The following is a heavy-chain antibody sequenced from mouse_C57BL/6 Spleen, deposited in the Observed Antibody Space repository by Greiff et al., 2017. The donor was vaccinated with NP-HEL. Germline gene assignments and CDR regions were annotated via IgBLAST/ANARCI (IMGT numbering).Heavy chain of an antibody. Sequence: QVQLQQSGAELVKPGASVKMSCKASGYTFTSYWITWVKQRPGQGLEWIGDIYPGSGSTNYNEKFKSKATLTVDTSSSTAYMQLSSLTSEDSAVYYCASHYYGRGSAYWGQGTLVTVSA. J-gene: IGHJ3*01. CDR1: GYTFTSYW. V-gene: IGHV1-55*01. D-gene: IGHD1-1*01. CDR2: IYPGSGST. CDR3: ASHYYGRGSAY.